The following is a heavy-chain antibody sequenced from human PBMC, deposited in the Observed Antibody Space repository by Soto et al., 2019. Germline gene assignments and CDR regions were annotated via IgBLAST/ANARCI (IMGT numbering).Heavy chain of an antibody. CDR1: GDSIISSDFY. V-gene: IGHV4-39*01. Sequence: LSLTFTVSGDSIISSDFYWGWVRQPPGKGLEWIGSIFYLGSSYYNPSLKSRVTMSVDTSKNQFSLRLRSVTAADTALYFCARHSLALRKNNWFDPWGQGIMVTVSS. CDR2: IFYLGSS. J-gene: IGHJ5*02. CDR3: ARHSLALRKNNWFDP. D-gene: IGHD3-3*02.